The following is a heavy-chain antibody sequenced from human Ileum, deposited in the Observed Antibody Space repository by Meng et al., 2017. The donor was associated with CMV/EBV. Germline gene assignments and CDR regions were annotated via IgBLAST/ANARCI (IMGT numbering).Heavy chain of an antibody. V-gene: IGHV3-74*03. CDR2: IDTDGTVT. CDR3: VRDLVGNRDS. CDR1: GFTFSYYW. J-gene: IGHJ5*01. D-gene: IGHD1-14*01. Sequence: EVQLVESGGGLVRPGGSLRLSCADSGFTFSYYWMHWVRQAPGEGPVWVSRIDTDGTVTSYAESVRGRFTISRDNSKNTLYLQMNDLRASDSGVYYCVRDLVGNRDSWGHGTLVTVSS.